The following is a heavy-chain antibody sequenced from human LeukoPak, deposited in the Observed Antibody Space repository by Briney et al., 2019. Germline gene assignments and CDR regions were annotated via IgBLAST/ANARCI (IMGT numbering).Heavy chain of an antibody. V-gene: IGHV3-53*01. CDR1: GFTFSSNY. Sequence: GGSLRLSCAASGFTFSSNYMSWVRQAPGKGLEWVSVINSGGSTYYADSAKGRFTISRDNSKNTLYLQMNSLRAEDTAVYYCARVPGYDDYGDFYYFDYWGQGTLVTVSS. D-gene: IGHD4-17*01. J-gene: IGHJ4*02. CDR2: INSGGST. CDR3: ARVPGYDDYGDFYYFDY.